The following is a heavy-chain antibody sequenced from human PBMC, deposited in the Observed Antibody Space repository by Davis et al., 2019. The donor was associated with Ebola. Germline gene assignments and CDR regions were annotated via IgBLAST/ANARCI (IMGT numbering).Heavy chain of an antibody. V-gene: IGHV1-3*01. CDR2: INAGNGNT. D-gene: IGHD2-2*01. CDR3: ARGPGYCSSTSCTNYYYYGMDV. Sequence: AASVKVSCKASGYTFTSYAMHWVRQAPGQRLEWMGWINAGNGNTKYSQKFQGRVTITADKSTSTAYMELSSLRSEDTAVYYCARGPGYCSSTSCTNYYYYGMDVWGQGTTVTVSS. CDR1: GYTFTSYA. J-gene: IGHJ6*02.